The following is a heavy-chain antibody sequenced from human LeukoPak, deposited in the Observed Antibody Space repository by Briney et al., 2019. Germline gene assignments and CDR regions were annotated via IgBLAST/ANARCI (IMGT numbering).Heavy chain of an antibody. Sequence: SETLSLTCTVSGGSISSSSAYWGWIRQPPGKGLEWIGSIYYSKNTYYNPALKSRVTISADTSKNQFSLTLGSVSATDTAVYYCVSPRGFSYGYFDYWGRGTLVTVSS. CDR3: VSPRGFSYGYFDY. J-gene: IGHJ4*02. D-gene: IGHD5-18*01. V-gene: IGHV4-39*01. CDR1: GGSISSSSAY. CDR2: IYYSKNT.